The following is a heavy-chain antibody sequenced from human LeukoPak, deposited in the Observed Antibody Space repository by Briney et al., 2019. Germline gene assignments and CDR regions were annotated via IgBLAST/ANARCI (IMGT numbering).Heavy chain of an antibody. CDR3: ARDWGSVGATQYGSDI. D-gene: IGHD3-10*01. V-gene: IGHV4-30-2*01. J-gene: IGHJ3*02. CDR2: IYHSGST. Sequence: PSETLSLTCTVSGGSISSGGYYWSWIRQPPGKGLEWIGYIYHSGSTYYNPSLKSRVTISVDRSKNQFSLKLSSVTAADTAVYYCARDWGSVGATQYGSDIWGQGTKVTVSS. CDR1: GGSISSGGYY.